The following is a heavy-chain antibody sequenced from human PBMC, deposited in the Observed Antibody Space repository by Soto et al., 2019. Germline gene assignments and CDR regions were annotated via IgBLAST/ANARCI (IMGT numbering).Heavy chain of an antibody. J-gene: IGHJ4*02. CDR2: ISYDGSDK. D-gene: IGHD6-13*01. V-gene: IGHV3-30*18. CDR3: AKDALSSTWSALFDY. CDR1: GFTFRSYG. Sequence: LRLSCAASGFTFRSYGMHWVRQSPGKGLEWVAVISYDGSDKYYVDSVKGRFSISRDNSKNTLFLQMNSLRAEDTAIYYCAKDALSSTWSALFDYWGQGTLVTVSS.